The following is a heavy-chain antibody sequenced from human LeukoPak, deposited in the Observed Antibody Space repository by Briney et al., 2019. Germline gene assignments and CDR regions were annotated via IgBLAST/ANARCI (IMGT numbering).Heavy chain of an antibody. CDR1: GGSFSGYY. V-gene: IGHV4-34*01. D-gene: IGHD3-22*01. CDR2: INHSGST. CDR3: ARGRIYYDSSGDFDY. Sequence: SETLSLTCAVYGGSFSGYYWSWIRQPPGKGLEWIGEINHSGSTSYNPSLKSRVTISVDTSKNQFSLKLSSVTAADTAVYYCARGRIYYDSSGDFDYWGQGTLVTVSS. J-gene: IGHJ4*02.